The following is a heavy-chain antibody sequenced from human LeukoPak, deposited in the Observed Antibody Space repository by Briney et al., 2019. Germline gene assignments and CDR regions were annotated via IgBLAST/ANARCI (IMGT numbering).Heavy chain of an antibody. CDR2: IRSKAYGGTT. CDR3: TGSFGELSFFAH. Sequence: GGSLRLSCTASGFTFGDYGMSWVRQAPGKGLEWVGFIRSKAYGGTTEYAASVKGRFTISRDDSKSIAYLQVNSLKTEDTAVYYCTGSFGELSFFAHWGQGTLVTVSS. D-gene: IGHD3-10*01. J-gene: IGHJ1*01. CDR1: GFTFGDYG. V-gene: IGHV3-49*04.